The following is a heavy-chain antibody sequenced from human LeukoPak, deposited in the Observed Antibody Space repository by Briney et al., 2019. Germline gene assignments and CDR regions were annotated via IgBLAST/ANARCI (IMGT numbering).Heavy chain of an antibody. J-gene: IGHJ4*02. CDR1: GDSISSGTYY. Sequence: SETLSLTCTVSGDSISSGTYYWGWIRQSPGKSLEWLGSVSSSGSTFYNPSLKSRLTTSLDASNNQFSLKMTSVTAADTAIYFCARLIKGSGDFWGQGTLVSVSS. CDR3: ARLIKGSGDF. CDR2: VSSSGST. D-gene: IGHD2-8*01. V-gene: IGHV4-39*07.